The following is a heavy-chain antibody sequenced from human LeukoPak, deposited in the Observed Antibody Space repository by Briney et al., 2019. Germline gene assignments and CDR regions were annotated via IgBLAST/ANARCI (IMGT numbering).Heavy chain of an antibody. Sequence: GESLRISCKGSGYSFTSYWISWVRQMPGKGLEWMGRIDPSDSYTNYSPSFQGHVTISADKSISTAYLQWSSLKASDTAMYYCARAHCSGGSCYCRGFDYWGQGTLVTVSS. CDR2: IDPSDSYT. V-gene: IGHV5-10-1*01. CDR3: ARAHCSGGSCYCRGFDY. D-gene: IGHD2-15*01. CDR1: GYSFTSYW. J-gene: IGHJ4*02.